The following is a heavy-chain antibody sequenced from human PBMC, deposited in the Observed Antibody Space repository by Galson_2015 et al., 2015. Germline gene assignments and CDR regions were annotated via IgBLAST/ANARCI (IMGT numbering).Heavy chain of an antibody. CDR2: ISGSGGST. V-gene: IGHV3-23*01. CDR1: GFTFSSYA. J-gene: IGHJ3*02. Sequence: SLRLSCAASGFTFSSYAMSWVRQAPGKGLEWVSAISGSGGSTYYADSVRGRFTISRDNSKNTLYLQMNSLRAEDTAVYYCATRPAILRAFDIWGQGTMVTVSS. D-gene: IGHD2-2*02. CDR3: ATRPAILRAFDI.